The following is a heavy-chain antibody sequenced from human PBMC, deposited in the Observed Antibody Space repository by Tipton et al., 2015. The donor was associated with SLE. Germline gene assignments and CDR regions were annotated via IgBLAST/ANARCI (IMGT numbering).Heavy chain of an antibody. Sequence: SLRLSCTASGFTFNNYEMNWVRQAPGKGLEWVSYISSSGTSIYYADSLKGRFTVSGDNAKNSLYLQINSLRAEDTALYYCTSPSTRENYYVADVWGQGTTVTVSS. D-gene: IGHD1-26*01. CDR1: GFTFNNYE. V-gene: IGHV3-48*03. CDR2: ISSSGTSI. J-gene: IGHJ6*02. CDR3: TSPSTRENYYVADV.